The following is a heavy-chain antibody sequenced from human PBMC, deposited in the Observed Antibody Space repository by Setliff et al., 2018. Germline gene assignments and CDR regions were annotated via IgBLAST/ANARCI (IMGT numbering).Heavy chain of an antibody. CDR2: INPHASEK. V-gene: IGHV3-7*01. D-gene: IGHD3-10*01. J-gene: IGHJ4*02. Sequence: GGSLRLSCTASGFSFSNCWVSWVRQAPGKGLEWLASINPHASEKYYVDSVKGRFTISRDNAKNSLSLQINGLRTEDTAVYYCFGAGTCSYWGQGTLVTVSS. CDR3: FGAGTCSY. CDR1: GFSFSNCW.